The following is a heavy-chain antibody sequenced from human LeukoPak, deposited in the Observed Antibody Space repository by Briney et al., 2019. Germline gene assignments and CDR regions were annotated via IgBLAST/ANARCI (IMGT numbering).Heavy chain of an antibody. D-gene: IGHD2-21*02. V-gene: IGHV3-11*06. CDR1: GFTFSDYY. CDR2: ISSSSSYI. J-gene: IGHJ4*02. CDR3: ARAAAYCGGDCYFDY. Sequence: PGGSLRLSCAASGFTFSDYYMSWIRQAPGKGLEWVSYISSSSSYIYYADSVKGRFTISRDNAKNSLYLQMNSLRAEDTAVYYCARAAAYCGGDCYFDYWGQGTLVTVSS.